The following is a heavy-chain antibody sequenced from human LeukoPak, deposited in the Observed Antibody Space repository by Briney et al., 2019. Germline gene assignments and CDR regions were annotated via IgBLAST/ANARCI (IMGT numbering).Heavy chain of an antibody. CDR2: IYPGDSDT. CDR1: GYSFTSYW. D-gene: IGHD1-1*01. J-gene: IGHJ5*02. CDR3: ARRATGTTKWFDP. V-gene: IGHV5-51*01. Sequence: KSGESLKISCKGSGYSFTSYWIGWVRQMPGKGLEWMGIIYPGDSDTRYSPSFQGQVTMSADKSISTAYLKWSSLKASDTAMYYCARRATGTTKWFDPWGQGTLVTVSS.